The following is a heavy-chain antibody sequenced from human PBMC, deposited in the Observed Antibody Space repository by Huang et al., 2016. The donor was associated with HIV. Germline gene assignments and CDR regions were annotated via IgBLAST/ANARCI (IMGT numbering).Heavy chain of an antibody. CDR2: SDPGDSDT. CDR1: GYRFRSNW. J-gene: IGHJ6*02. D-gene: IGHD3-10*01. V-gene: IGHV5-51*01. CDR3: ARLIGSPSFYYGLDV. Sequence: EVQLVQSGAEVKKPGESLKISCKGSGYRFRSNWIGWVRQMPGKGMDWRGISDPGDSDTRYSPSFQGQVTISADKSINTAYLQWSSLKASDTAMYYCARLIGSPSFYYGLDVWGQGTTVTVSS.